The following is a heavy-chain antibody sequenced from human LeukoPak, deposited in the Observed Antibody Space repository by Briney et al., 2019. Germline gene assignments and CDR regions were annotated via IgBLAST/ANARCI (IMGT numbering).Heavy chain of an antibody. CDR1: GGSISSGDYY. V-gene: IGHV4-30-4*01. CDR3: ARGPPTPHCSSTSCYSDY. CDR2: IYYSGST. Sequence: PSETLSLTCTVSGGSISSGDYYWSWIRQPPGKGLEWIGYIYYSGSTYYNPSLKSRVVISIDRSKNQFSLNLSSVTAADTAVYYCARGPPTPHCSSTSCYSDYWGQGTLVTVSS. J-gene: IGHJ4*02. D-gene: IGHD2-2*02.